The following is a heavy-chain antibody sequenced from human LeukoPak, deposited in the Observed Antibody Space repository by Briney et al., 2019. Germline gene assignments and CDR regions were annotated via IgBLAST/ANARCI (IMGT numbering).Heavy chain of an antibody. Sequence: SVKVSCKASGGTFNSYAISWVRQAPGQGPEWMGGIIPIFGTANYAQKFQGRVTITADESTSTAYMELSSVTAADTAVYYCARGSARRYSGYDGKQRRNWFDPWGQGTLVTVSS. D-gene: IGHD5-12*01. CDR3: ARGSARRYSGYDGKQRRNWFDP. V-gene: IGHV1-69*01. CDR1: GGTFNSYA. CDR2: IIPIFGTA. J-gene: IGHJ5*02.